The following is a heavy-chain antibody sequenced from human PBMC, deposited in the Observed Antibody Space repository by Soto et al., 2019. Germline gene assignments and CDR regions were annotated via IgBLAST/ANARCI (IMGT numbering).Heavy chain of an antibody. CDR3: ARDEGIRGFDS. J-gene: IGHJ4*02. Sequence: QVQLVQSGDEVKKSGASVKVSCKASGYTFSNYGISWVRQAPGQGLEWMGWISGYNGLTAYAQNVKGRGTMTIDTTTTSVFMELPGLRSNDTAVYYCARDEGIRGFDSWGQGTLVTVSS. V-gene: IGHV1-18*04. CDR2: ISGYNGLT. CDR1: GYTFSNYG. D-gene: IGHD3-10*01.